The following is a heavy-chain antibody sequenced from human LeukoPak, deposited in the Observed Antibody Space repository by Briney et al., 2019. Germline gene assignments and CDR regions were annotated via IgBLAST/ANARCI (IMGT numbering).Heavy chain of an antibody. CDR3: ARDPVRYCSSTSCSLQDY. CDR1: GYTFTSYG. D-gene: IGHD2-2*01. V-gene: IGHV1-18*01. CDR2: ISAYNGNT. J-gene: IGHJ4*02. Sequence: ASVKVSCKASGYTFTSYGISWVRQAPGQGLEWMGWISAYNGNTNYAQKLQGRVTMTTDTSTSTAYMELRSLRSDDTAVYYCARDPVRYCSSTSCSLQDYWGQGTLVTVSP.